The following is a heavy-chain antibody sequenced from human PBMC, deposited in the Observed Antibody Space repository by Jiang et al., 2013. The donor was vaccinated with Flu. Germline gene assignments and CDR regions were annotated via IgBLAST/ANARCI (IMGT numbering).Heavy chain of an antibody. D-gene: IGHD5-12*01. CDR1: GGSISSRSYY. V-gene: IGHV4-39*07. CDR3: ARAQKYSGFELPYFDY. J-gene: IGHJ4*02. Sequence: ETLSLTCTVSGGSISSRSYYWSWIRQPPGKGLEWIGGIYDDGTSYYNPSLKGRVTMSVDTSKSQFSLKLSSVTAADTAAYYCARAQKYSGFELPYFDYWGQGTLVTVSS. CDR2: IYDDGTS.